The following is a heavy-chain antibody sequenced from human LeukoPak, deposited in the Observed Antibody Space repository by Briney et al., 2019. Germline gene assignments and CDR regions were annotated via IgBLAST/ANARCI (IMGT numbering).Heavy chain of an antibody. V-gene: IGHV4-59*01. CDR3: ARDRPNYYDSSGPLWAFDI. Sequence: SETLSLTCTVSGGSISSYYWSWIRQPPGKGLEWIGYIYYSGSTNYNPSLKSRVTISVDTSKNQFSLKLSSVTAADTAVYYCARDRPNYYDSSGPLWAFDIWGQGTMVTVSS. J-gene: IGHJ3*02. CDR1: GGSISSYY. CDR2: IYYSGST. D-gene: IGHD3-22*01.